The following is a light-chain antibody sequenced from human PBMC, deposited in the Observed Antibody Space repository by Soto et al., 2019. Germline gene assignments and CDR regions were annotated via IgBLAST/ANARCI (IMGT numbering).Light chain of an antibody. CDR2: DAS. J-gene: IGKJ1*01. V-gene: IGKV3-20*01. CDR1: QSVSTY. Sequence: EIVLTQSPGTLSLSPGERATLSCRASQSVSTYLAWYQQKPGQAPRLLIYDASNRATGITDRFSGSGSGTDFTLTITRLEPEDFAVYYCQQFGSSPWTFGQGTKV. CDR3: QQFGSSPWT.